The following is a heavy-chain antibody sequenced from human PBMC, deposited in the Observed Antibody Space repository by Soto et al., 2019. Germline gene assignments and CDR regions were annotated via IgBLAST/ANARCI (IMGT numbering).Heavy chain of an antibody. D-gene: IGHD6-13*01. CDR3: ARERYSSIPKRYNWFDP. J-gene: IGHJ5*02. CDR1: GGSVSSGSYY. CDR2: IYYSGST. Sequence: PSETLSLTCTVSGGSVSSGSYYWSWIRQPPGKGLEWIGYIYYSGSTNYNPSLKSRVTISVDTSKNQFSLKLSSVTAADTAVYYCARERYSSIPKRYNWFDPWGQGTLVTVSS. V-gene: IGHV4-61*01.